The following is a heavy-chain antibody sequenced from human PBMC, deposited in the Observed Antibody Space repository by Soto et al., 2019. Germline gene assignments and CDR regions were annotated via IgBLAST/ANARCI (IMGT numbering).Heavy chain of an antibody. D-gene: IGHD6-6*01. CDR3: AIEYSSSPPYYPIGY. CDR2: IIPIFGTA. J-gene: IGHJ4*02. V-gene: IGHV1-69*13. CDR1: GGTSSSYS. Sequence: GASVKVSCKASGGTSSSYSISWVRQAPGQGLEWMGGIIPIFGTANYAQKFQGRVTITADESTSTAYMELSSLRSEDTAVYYCAIEYSSSPPYYPIGYWGQGTLVTVS.